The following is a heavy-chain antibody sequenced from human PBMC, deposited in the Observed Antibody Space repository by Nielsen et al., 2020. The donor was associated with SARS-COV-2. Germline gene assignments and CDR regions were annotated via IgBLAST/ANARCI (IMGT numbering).Heavy chain of an antibody. CDR3: ARGRQGFMEWSLDY. CDR1: GFTFSDYY. D-gene: IGHD3-3*01. CDR2: ISSSSSYT. Sequence: GGSLRLSCAASGFTFSDYYMSWIRQAPGKGLEWLSFISSSSSYTNYADSVKGRLTISRDNAKNSLYLQMNSLRVEDTAVYYCARGRQGFMEWSLDYWGQGTLVTVSS. J-gene: IGHJ4*02. V-gene: IGHV3-11*06.